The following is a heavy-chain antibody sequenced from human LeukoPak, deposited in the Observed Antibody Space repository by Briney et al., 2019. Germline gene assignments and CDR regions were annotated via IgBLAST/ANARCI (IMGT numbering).Heavy chain of an antibody. Sequence: GASVKVSCKASGYTFTGYYIHWVRQAPGQGLEWMGWINPSSGDTNYAQNFQGRVTMTRDTSISTAYMELSRLTSDDTAVYYCAGPGDFGGVIVPSAYWGQGTLVTVSS. CDR3: AGPGDFGGVIVPSAY. V-gene: IGHV1-2*02. D-gene: IGHD3-16*02. CDR1: GYTFTGYY. J-gene: IGHJ4*02. CDR2: INPSSGDT.